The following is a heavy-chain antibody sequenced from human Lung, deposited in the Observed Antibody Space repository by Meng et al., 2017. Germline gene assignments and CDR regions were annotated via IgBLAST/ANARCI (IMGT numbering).Heavy chain of an antibody. Sequence: GGSLRLSCVASGFTFSTYEMNWVRQAPGKGLEWVVYISSSGTTIYYADSLKGRFTISRDNAKNSLYLQMSSLRAEDTAFYYCARLWDFDLWGRGTLVTVSS. V-gene: IGHV3-48*03. CDR1: GFTFSTYE. CDR2: ISSSGTTI. J-gene: IGHJ2*01. CDR3: ARLWDFDL.